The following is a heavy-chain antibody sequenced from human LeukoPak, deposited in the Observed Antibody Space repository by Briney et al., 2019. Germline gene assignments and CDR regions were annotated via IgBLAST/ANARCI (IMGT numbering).Heavy chain of an antibody. CDR2: IKSKTDGGTT. Sequence: GGSLRLSCAASGFTFSNAWMSWVRQAPGKGLEWVGHIKSKTDGGTTDYAAPVKGRFTISRDDSKNTLYLQMNTLKTEDTAVYYCTRQQLVLDYWGQGTLVTVSS. J-gene: IGHJ4*02. CDR3: TRQQLVLDY. V-gene: IGHV3-15*01. D-gene: IGHD6-13*01. CDR1: GFTFSNAW.